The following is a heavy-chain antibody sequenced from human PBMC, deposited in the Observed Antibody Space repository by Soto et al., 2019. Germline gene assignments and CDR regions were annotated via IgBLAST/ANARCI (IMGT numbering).Heavy chain of an antibody. Sequence: SETLYLTSTVSGGSISSGGYYWGWIRQPPGKGLEWIGSIYHSGSTYYNPSLKSRVTISADKSQNQFSLKLSSVTAADTAVYYCAREGGYFDSSGSGVYHYHGVDVWGQGTTVTVSS. J-gene: IGHJ6*02. CDR2: IYHSGST. D-gene: IGHD3-22*01. CDR3: AREGGYFDSSGSGVYHYHGVDV. V-gene: IGHV4-39*07. CDR1: GGSISSGGYY.